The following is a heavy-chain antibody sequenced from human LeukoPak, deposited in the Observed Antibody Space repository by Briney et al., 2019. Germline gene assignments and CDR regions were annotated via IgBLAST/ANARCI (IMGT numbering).Heavy chain of an antibody. CDR3: AKGLVGAIPDAFDI. Sequence: GGALRLSCAASGFTFSSHVLNWVRPAPGKGVEWVSGISPKGVITYYADSVKGRFTISRDNYKGTVYLQMNSLRPEDTAVYYCAKGLVGAIPDAFDIWGQGTMVTVSS. CDR1: GFTFSSHV. V-gene: IGHV3-23*01. D-gene: IGHD1-26*01. CDR2: ISPKGVIT. J-gene: IGHJ3*02.